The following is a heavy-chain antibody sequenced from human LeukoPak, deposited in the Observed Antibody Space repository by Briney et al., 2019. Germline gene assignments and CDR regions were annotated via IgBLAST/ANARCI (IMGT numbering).Heavy chain of an antibody. D-gene: IGHD3-22*01. CDR3: ARDRYYDSSGYSYYFDY. Sequence: GRSLRLSCAASGFTFSSYGMHWVRQAPGKGLEWVAVISYDGSNKYYADSVKGRFTISRDNSKNTLYLQMNSLRAEDTAVYYCARDRYYDSSGYSYYFDYWGQGTLVTVSS. V-gene: IGHV3-30*03. CDR1: GFTFSSYG. J-gene: IGHJ4*02. CDR2: ISYDGSNK.